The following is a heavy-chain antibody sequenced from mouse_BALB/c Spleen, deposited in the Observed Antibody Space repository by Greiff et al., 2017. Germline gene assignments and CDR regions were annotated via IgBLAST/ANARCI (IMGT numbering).Heavy chain of an antibody. CDR3: AREGTPGYFDV. CDR1: GYTFTSYW. Sequence: QVQLQQPGAELVKPGASVKLSCKASGYTFTSYWMHWVKQRPGQGLEWIGEINPSNGRTNYNEKFKSKATLTVDKSSSTAYMQLSSLTSEDSAVYYCAREGTPGYFDVWGAGTTVTVSS. D-gene: IGHD3-3*01. CDR2: INPSNGRT. J-gene: IGHJ1*01. V-gene: IGHV1S81*02.